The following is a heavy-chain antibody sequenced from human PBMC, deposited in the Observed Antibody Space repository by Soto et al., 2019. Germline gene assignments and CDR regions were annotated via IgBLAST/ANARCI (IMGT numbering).Heavy chain of an antibody. CDR3: ARAIGEVADDDAFDI. J-gene: IGHJ3*02. CDR1: GGTFSSYT. D-gene: IGHD2-15*01. CDR2: IIPILGIA. Sequence: QVQLVQSGAEVKKPGSSVKVSCKASGGTFSSYTISWVRQAPGQGLEWMGRIIPILGIANYAQKFQGRVTIPADKSTSTAYMELSSLRSEDTAVYYCARAIGEVADDDAFDIWGQGTMVTVSS. V-gene: IGHV1-69*02.